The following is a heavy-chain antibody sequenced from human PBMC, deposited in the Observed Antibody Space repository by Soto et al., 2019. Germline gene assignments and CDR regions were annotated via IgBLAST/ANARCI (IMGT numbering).Heavy chain of an antibody. CDR1: GFPFTNYL. CDR2: IDKSGGDT. V-gene: IGHV3-23*05. J-gene: IGHJ4*02. CDR3: AKDTYSRSWYF. D-gene: IGHD2-2*01. Sequence: GGSLRLSCAASGFPFTNYLMTWVRQAPGKGLEWVSSIDKSGGDTYYADSVKGRFTISRDNSKNTLYLQMNGLRAEDTALYYCAKDTYSRSWYFWGQGTLVTVSS.